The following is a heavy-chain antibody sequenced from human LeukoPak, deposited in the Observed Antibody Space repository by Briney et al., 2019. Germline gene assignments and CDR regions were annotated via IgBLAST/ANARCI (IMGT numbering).Heavy chain of an antibody. Sequence: GGSLRLSCAASGFTFSSYSMNWVRQAPGKGLEWVSSISSSSSYIYYADSVKGRFTISRDNAKNSRYLQMNSLRAEDTAVYYCARAYSSSSGAAIGYWGQGTLVTVSS. V-gene: IGHV3-21*01. CDR2: ISSSSSYI. CDR1: GFTFSSYS. J-gene: IGHJ4*02. CDR3: ARAYSSSSGAAIGY. D-gene: IGHD6-6*01.